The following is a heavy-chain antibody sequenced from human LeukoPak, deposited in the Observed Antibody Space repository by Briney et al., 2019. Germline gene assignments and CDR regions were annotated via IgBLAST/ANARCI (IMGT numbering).Heavy chain of an antibody. CDR3: ARGSDYYYYMDV. CDR1: GYTFTSYN. J-gene: IGHJ6*03. CDR2: INAYNGNT. V-gene: IGHV1-18*01. Sequence: GASVKVSCKASGYTFTSYNISWVLQAPGQGLEWMGWINAYNGNTDYAQRVQGRVTMTTDTSTSPAYMELRSLRSDDTAVYYCARGSDYYYYMDVWGKGTTVTVSS.